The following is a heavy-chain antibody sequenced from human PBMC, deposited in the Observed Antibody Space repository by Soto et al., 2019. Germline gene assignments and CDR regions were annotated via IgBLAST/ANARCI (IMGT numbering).Heavy chain of an antibody. CDR2: FTGSGGDT. Sequence: AGGSLRLSCAASGFTFRNYAMTWVRQAPGKGLEWVASFTGSGGDTYYADSVKGQFTISRDNSKNTLYLQMNSLRAEDTAVYYCAKDLVIVGPSVAGIFDIWGQGTMVTVSS. D-gene: IGHD1-26*01. CDR3: AKDLVIVGPSVAGIFDI. V-gene: IGHV3-23*01. J-gene: IGHJ3*02. CDR1: GFTFRNYA.